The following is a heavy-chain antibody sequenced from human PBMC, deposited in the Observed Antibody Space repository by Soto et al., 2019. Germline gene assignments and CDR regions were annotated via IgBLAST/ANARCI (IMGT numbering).Heavy chain of an antibody. Sequence: QVQLVQSGAEVKKPGASVKVSCKASGYTFTSYAMHWGRQAPGQRLEGMGWINAGNGNTKYSQKFQGRVTITRDTFASTAYMELSSLRSGDTAVYYCATRGRSLGYYYGMDVWGQGTTVTVSS. CDR1: GYTFTSYA. CDR2: INAGNGNT. J-gene: IGHJ6*02. D-gene: IGHD3-10*01. V-gene: IGHV1-3*01. CDR3: ATRGRSLGYYYGMDV.